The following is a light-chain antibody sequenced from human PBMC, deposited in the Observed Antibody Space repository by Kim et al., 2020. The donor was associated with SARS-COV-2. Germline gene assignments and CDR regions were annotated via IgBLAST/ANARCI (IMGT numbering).Light chain of an antibody. J-gene: IGKJ2*01. Sequence: DIQMTQSPASLSASIGDRITITCRASQGISKYLAWFQQKPGKAPKSLIYAASNLESGVPSKFSGSGSGTDFTLTINSLQPEDFATYYCQQYYSYPYTFGQGTKLEI. CDR2: AAS. CDR1: QGISKY. V-gene: IGKV1-16*02. CDR3: QQYYSYPYT.